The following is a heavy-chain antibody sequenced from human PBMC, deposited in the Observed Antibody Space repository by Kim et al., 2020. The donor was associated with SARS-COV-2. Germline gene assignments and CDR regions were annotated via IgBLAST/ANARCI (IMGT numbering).Heavy chain of an antibody. Sequence: SVKVSCKASGGTFSSYAISWVRQAPGQGLEWMGGIIPIFGTAKYAQKFQGRVTITADESTSTAYMELSSLRSEDTAVYYCAREGDCSSTSCLYFDYWGQGTLVTVSS. CDR3: AREGDCSSTSCLYFDY. J-gene: IGHJ4*02. CDR2: IIPIFGTA. CDR1: GGTFSSYA. V-gene: IGHV1-69*13. D-gene: IGHD2-2*01.